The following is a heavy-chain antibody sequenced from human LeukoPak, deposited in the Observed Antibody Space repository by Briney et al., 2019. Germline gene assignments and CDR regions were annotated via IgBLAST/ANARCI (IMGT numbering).Heavy chain of an antibody. Sequence: SETLSLTCAVSGGSISSSNWWSWVRQPPGKGLEWIGEIHHSGSTNYNPSLKSRVTISVDKSKNQFSLKLSSVTAADTAVYYCARVRTDYYDSSGPYGMDVWGQGTTVTVSS. J-gene: IGHJ6*02. D-gene: IGHD3-22*01. CDR1: GGSISSSNW. CDR3: ARVRTDYYDSSGPYGMDV. CDR2: IHHSGST. V-gene: IGHV4-4*02.